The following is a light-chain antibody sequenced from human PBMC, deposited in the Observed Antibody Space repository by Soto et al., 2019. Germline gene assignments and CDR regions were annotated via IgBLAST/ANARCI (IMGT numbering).Light chain of an antibody. CDR2: KIS. Sequence: DVVLTQSPLSLPVTLGQPASISCRSSQSLVHSDGNTYLDWFQQRPGQSPRRLIYKISNRDSGVPDIFSGGASGTDFTLKIIRVEAEDGVVYFYMQTTHWPLTFVPWTKVDIK. J-gene: IGKJ3*01. CDR3: MQTTHWPLT. V-gene: IGKV2-30*02. CDR1: QSLVHSDGNTY.